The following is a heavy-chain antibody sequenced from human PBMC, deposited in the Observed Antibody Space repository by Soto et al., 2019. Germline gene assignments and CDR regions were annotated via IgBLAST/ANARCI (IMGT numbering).Heavy chain of an antibody. CDR1: GFTCSDYE. CDR3: AREGGFDWFDP. V-gene: IGHV3-48*03. Sequence: VELVESGGALVQPGGSLRLSCVASGFTCSDYEMNWVRQAPGKGLEWVSYISSSSATIYYADSVKGRFTLSRDNAKNSLYLQIHSIRVDDTALYYCAREGGFDWFDPWGQGTLVTVSS. CDR2: ISSSSATI. J-gene: IGHJ5*02.